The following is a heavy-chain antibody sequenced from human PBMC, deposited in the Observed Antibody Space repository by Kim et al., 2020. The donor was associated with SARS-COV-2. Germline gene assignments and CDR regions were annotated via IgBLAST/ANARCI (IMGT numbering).Heavy chain of an antibody. D-gene: IGHD5-12*01. Sequence: ADSVRGRFTSSRDNSKNTLYLQMNSLRAQDTAVYYCAKDRATMNSYGMDVWGQGTTVTVSS. J-gene: IGHJ6*02. CDR3: AKDRATMNSYGMDV. V-gene: IGHV3-30*02.